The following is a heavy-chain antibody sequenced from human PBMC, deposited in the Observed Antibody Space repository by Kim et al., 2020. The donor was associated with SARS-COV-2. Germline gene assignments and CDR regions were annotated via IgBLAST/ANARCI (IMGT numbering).Heavy chain of an antibody. J-gene: IGHJ4*02. V-gene: IGHV5-51*01. Sequence: TRYSPSFQGQVTISADKSISTAYLQWSSLKASDTAMYYCAIGSGWYYFDYWGQGTLVTVSS. D-gene: IGHD6-19*01. CDR3: AIGSGWYYFDY. CDR2: T.